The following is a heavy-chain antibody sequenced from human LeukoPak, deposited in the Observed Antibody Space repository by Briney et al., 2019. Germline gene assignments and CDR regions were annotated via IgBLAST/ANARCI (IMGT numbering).Heavy chain of an antibody. V-gene: IGHV3-30-3*01. Sequence: GGSLRLSCAASGFTFSSYAMHWVRQAPGEGLEWLAVISYDASNKYYADSVKGRFTISRDNSKNTLYLQMNSLRTDDTAVYYCTRDPLSSSQRGYFDYWGQGTLVTVSS. J-gene: IGHJ4*02. CDR1: GFTFSSYA. CDR2: ISYDASNK. D-gene: IGHD6-13*01. CDR3: TRDPLSSSQRGYFDY.